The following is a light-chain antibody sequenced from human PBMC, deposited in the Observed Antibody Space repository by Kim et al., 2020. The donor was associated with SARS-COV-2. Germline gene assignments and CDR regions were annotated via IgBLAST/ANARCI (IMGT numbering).Light chain of an antibody. J-gene: IGKJ4*01. Sequence: SVGDRVTITCQVSQDISNYLNWYQQKPGKAPKLLIYDASNLETGVPSRFSGSGSGTDFTFTISSLQPEDIATDYCQQYDNLPVLTFGGGTKVDIK. CDR2: DAS. V-gene: IGKV1-33*01. CDR1: QDISNY. CDR3: QQYDNLPVLT.